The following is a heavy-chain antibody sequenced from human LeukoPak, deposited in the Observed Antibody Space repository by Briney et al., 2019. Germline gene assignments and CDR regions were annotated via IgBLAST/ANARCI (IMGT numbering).Heavy chain of an antibody. Sequence: GGSLRLSCAASGFTFSSYAMSWVRQAPGKGLEWVSAISGSGGSTYYADSVKGRFTISRDNSKNTLYLQMNSLRAEDTAVYYCARGYCSSTSCSPPGYWGRGTLVTVSS. J-gene: IGHJ4*02. V-gene: IGHV3-23*01. CDR2: ISGSGGST. CDR1: GFTFSSYA. CDR3: ARGYCSSTSCSPPGY. D-gene: IGHD2-2*01.